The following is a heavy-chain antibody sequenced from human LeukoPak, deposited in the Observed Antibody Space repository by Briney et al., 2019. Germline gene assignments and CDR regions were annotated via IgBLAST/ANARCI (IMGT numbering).Heavy chain of an antibody. V-gene: IGHV4-59*01. CDR1: GGSISSYY. CDR3: ARGDCSGSICYSPMDV. D-gene: IGHD2-21*01. J-gene: IGHJ6*03. Sequence: SETLSLTCTVSGGSISSYYWSWIRQPPGKGLEWIGYIYYSGSTNYNPSLKSRVTISVDTSKNQFSLKLSSVTAADTAVYYCARGDCSGSICYSPMDVWGTGTTVTVSS. CDR2: IYYSGST.